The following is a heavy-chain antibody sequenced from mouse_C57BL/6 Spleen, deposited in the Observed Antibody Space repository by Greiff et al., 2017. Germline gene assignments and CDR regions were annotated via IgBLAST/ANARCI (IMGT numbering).Heavy chain of an antibody. CDR3: ARYPYSNFYFDY. V-gene: IGHV1-64*01. CDR2: IHPNSGST. Sequence: VQLQQPGAELVKPGASVTLSCKASGYTFTSYWMHWVKQRPGQGLEWIGMIHPNSGSTNYNEKFKSKATLTVDKSSSTAYMQLSSLTSEDSAVYYCARYPYSNFYFDYWGQGTTLTVSS. CDR1: GYTFTSYW. D-gene: IGHD2-5*01. J-gene: IGHJ2*01.